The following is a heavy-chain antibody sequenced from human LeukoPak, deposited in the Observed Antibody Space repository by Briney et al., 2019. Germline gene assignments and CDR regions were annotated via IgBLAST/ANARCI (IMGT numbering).Heavy chain of an antibody. CDR3: AKDLGGFDP. Sequence: GSLRLSCAASGFTFSSYAMSWVRQAPGKGLEWVSAISGSGGSTYYADSVKGRLAIFRDNSKHTLYLQMNSLRAEDTAVYYCAKDLGGFDPWGQGTLVTVSS. CDR2: ISGSGGST. CDR1: GFTFSSYA. D-gene: IGHD7-27*01. V-gene: IGHV3-23*01. J-gene: IGHJ5*02.